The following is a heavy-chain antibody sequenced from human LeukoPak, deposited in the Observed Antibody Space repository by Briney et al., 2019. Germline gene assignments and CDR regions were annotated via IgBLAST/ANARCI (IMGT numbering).Heavy chain of an antibody. CDR2: IKLDGSEK. Sequence: PGWSLRLSCVASRFTFTSHWMNWVRQVPGKGLEWVANIKLDGSEKNYGDSVKGRFTISRDNDKNSLHLQMNSLRAEDTAVYYCARGLSNGDSRYNWFGPWGQGTLVTVSS. J-gene: IGHJ5*02. D-gene: IGHD2-8*01. V-gene: IGHV3-7*04. CDR1: RFTFTSHW. CDR3: ARGLSNGDSRYNWFGP.